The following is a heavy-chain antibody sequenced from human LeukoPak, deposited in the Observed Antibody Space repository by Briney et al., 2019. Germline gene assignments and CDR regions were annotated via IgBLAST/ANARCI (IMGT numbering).Heavy chain of an antibody. Sequence: SVKVSCKASGGTFSNYAFNWVRQAPGQGLEWMGGIIPLFGTENYAQKFQDRVTITADESTSTAYMELSSLRSEDTAVYYCARGIVVVPAAAYYFDYWGQGTLVTVSS. CDR3: ARGIVVVPAAAYYFDY. CDR1: GGTFSNYA. V-gene: IGHV1-69*13. D-gene: IGHD2-2*01. J-gene: IGHJ4*02. CDR2: IIPLFGTE.